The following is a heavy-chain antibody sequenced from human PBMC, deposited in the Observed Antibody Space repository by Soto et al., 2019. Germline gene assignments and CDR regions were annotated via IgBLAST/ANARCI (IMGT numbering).Heavy chain of an antibody. Sequence: SETLSLTCTVSGGSIRSGDYYWGWIRQPPGKGLEWIWYISYTVSTYWNPSLKSRVTIAVETSTNQFSLKLSSVTAADSAVYYCATTTPHYYYSSGVVGPDYWGEGTLVTVPS. J-gene: IGHJ4*02. D-gene: IGHD3-22*01. V-gene: IGHV4-30-4*01. CDR3: ATTTPHYYYSSGVVGPDY. CDR1: GGSIRSGDYY. CDR2: ISYTVST.